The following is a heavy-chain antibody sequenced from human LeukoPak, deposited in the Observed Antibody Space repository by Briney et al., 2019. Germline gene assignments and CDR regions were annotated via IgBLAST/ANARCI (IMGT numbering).Heavy chain of an antibody. J-gene: IGHJ4*02. V-gene: IGHV4-39*07. CDR1: GGSISSSSYY. CDR2: IFHSGST. D-gene: IGHD6-19*01. Sequence: KPSETLSLTCTVSGGSISSSSYYWGWIRQPPGKGLEWIGEIFHSGSTNYNPSLKSRVTISVDKSKNHFSLELTSVTAADTAVYYCTCHSGWSGPSEWGQGTLVIVSS. CDR3: TCHSGWSGPSE.